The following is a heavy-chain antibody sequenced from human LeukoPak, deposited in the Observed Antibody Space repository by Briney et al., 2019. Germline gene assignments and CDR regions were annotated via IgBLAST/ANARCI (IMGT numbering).Heavy chain of an antibody. V-gene: IGHV3-23*01. CDR3: TKAVGGGRDAYDI. D-gene: IGHD3-16*01. J-gene: IGHJ3*02. CDR1: GFSCGRHA. Sequence: GGSLRLSCKASGFSCGRHAMNWVRQAPGKGLEWVSSIFDSGAPTYYADSVKGRFTISRDNSKNTVYVQMESLRAEDTAIYYCTKAVGGGRDAYDIWGQGTMVTVSS. CDR2: IFDSGAPT.